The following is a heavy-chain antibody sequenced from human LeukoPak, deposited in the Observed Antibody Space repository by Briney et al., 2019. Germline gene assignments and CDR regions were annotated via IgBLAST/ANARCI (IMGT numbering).Heavy chain of an antibody. V-gene: IGHV3-33*01. CDR3: AREHPVPYYFDY. Sequence: SGGSLRPSCAASGFTFSSYGMHWVRQAPGKGLEWVAVIWYDGSNKYYADSVKGRFTISRDNSKNTLYLQMNSLRAEDTAVYYCAREHPVPYYFDYWGQGTLVTVSS. D-gene: IGHD2-2*01. CDR2: IWYDGSNK. CDR1: GFTFSSYG. J-gene: IGHJ4*02.